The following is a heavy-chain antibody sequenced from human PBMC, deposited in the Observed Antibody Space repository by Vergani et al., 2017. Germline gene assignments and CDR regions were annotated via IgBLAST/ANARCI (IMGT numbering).Heavy chain of an antibody. J-gene: IGHJ4*02. CDR3: ARDGNEIFLSNNEYLQLLYY. D-gene: IGHD3-9*01. Sequence: QVSLVESGGGVVQPGRSLTLTCSASGFGFKNFAMHWVRQAPGKGLEWVATISKDGTHDYYEPSVRGRFAVSRDNFKNTMYLQMDRLTTDDTAVYFCARDGNEIFLSNNEYLQLLYYWGQGILVTVSS. CDR1: GFGFKNFA. CDR2: ISKDGTHD. V-gene: IGHV3-30*03.